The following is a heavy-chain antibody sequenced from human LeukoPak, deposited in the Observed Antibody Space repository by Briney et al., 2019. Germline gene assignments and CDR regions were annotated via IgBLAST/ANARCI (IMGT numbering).Heavy chain of an antibody. CDR3: ARGNSGYDYFDS. Sequence: PGGSLRLSCAASGFIFSDYYMSWIRQAPGKGLEWVSYISSSGSTIHYADSVKGGFTISRDNAKNSLYLQMNSLRAEDTAVYYCARGNSGYDYFDSWGQGTLVTVSS. CDR2: ISSSGSTI. D-gene: IGHD5-12*01. J-gene: IGHJ4*02. V-gene: IGHV3-11*01. CDR1: GFIFSDYY.